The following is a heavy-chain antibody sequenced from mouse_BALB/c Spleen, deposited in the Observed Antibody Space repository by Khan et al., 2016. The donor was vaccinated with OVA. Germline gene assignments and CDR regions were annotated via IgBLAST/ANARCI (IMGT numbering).Heavy chain of an antibody. CDR2: INPNNGGT. J-gene: IGHJ2*01. Sequence: EVHLVESGPELVKPGASVKIPCKASGYTFTDYNMDWVKQSHGKSLEWIGDINPNNGGTIYNQRFKGKATLTVDKSSSTAYMELRSLTSEDTAVYYCTRGGHGSPFDYWGQGTTLTVSS. D-gene: IGHD1-1*01. V-gene: IGHV1-18*01. CDR1: GYTFTDYN. CDR3: TRGGHGSPFDY.